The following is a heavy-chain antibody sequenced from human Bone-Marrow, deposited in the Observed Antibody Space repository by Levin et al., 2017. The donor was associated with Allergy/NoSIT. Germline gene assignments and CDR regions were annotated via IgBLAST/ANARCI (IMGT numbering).Heavy chain of an antibody. CDR3: ARDLDTSELFDS. D-gene: IGHD3-22*01. CDR2: IWYDGTNK. V-gene: IGHV3-33*01. CDR1: GFRFRDHS. Sequence: LSLTCVASGFRFRDHSMHWVRQAPDKGLEWVGIIWYDGTNKYYADSVKGRFTISRDNSKNTLYLQLNSLRAEDTAMYYCARDLDTSELFDSWGQGTLVTVAS. J-gene: IGHJ4*02.